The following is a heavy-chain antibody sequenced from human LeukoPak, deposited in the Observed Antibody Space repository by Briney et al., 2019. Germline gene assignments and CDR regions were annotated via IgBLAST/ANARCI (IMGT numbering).Heavy chain of an antibody. CDR3: ARDLDDILTGSSHYYYGMDV. Sequence: GGSLRLSCAASGFTFSSYEMNWVRQAPGKGLXXXXXXXSSGSTIYYVDSVKGRFIISRDNAKNSLYLQMNSLRAEDTAVYYCARDLDDILTGSSHYYYGMDVWGKGTTVTVSS. D-gene: IGHD3-9*01. CDR2: XXSSGSTI. V-gene: IGHV3-48*03. CDR1: GFTFSSYE. J-gene: IGHJ6*04.